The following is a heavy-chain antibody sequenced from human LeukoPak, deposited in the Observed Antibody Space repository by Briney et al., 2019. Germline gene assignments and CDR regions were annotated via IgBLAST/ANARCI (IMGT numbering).Heavy chain of an antibody. CDR1: GGSISSYY. V-gene: IGHV4-59*12. CDR3: AREIAVAGTSVYMDV. D-gene: IGHD6-19*01. CDR2: IYYSGST. J-gene: IGHJ6*03. Sequence: PSETLSLTCTVSGGSISSYYWSWVRQPPGKGLEWIGYIYYSGSTNYNPSLKSRVTISVDTSKNQFPLKLSSVTAADTAVYYCAREIAVAGTSVYMDVWGKGTTVIVSS.